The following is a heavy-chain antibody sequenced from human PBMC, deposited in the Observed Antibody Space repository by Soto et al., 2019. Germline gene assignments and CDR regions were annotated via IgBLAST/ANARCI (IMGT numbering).Heavy chain of an antibody. J-gene: IGHJ5*02. V-gene: IGHV4-39*01. CDR1: GGSISSSSYY. CDR3: ARSPLNYDGPSDP. CDR2: IYYSGST. Sequence: QLQLQESGPGLVKPSETLSLTCTVSGGSISSSSYYWGWIRQPPGKGLEWIGSIYYSGSTYYNPSLKSRVTISVDTSKNQFSLKLSSVTAADTAVYYCARSPLNYDGPSDPWGQGTLVTVSS. D-gene: IGHD3-3*01.